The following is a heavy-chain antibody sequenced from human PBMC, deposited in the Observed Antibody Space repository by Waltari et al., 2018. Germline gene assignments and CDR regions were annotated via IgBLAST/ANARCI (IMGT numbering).Heavy chain of an antibody. Sequence: EVQLLESGGGLVRPGGSLRLSCAASGFTFSSYAMSWVRQAPGKGLGWVSASSGSGGRTYYADSVKGRFTISRDNSKNTLYLQMNSLRAEDTAVYYCAKDDYGDYVSDYWGQGTLVTVSS. V-gene: IGHV3-23*01. CDR1: GFTFSSYA. CDR3: AKDDYGDYVSDY. D-gene: IGHD4-17*01. J-gene: IGHJ4*02. CDR2: SSGSGGRT.